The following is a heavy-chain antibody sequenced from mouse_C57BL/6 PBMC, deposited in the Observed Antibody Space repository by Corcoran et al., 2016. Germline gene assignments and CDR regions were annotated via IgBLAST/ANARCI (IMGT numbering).Heavy chain of an antibody. Sequence: EVQLQQAGPELVKPGASVKISCKASGYTFTDYYMNWVKQSHGKSLEWIGDINPNNGGTSYNQKFKGKATLTVDKSSSTAYMEPRSLTSEDSTVYYCARRLGSSYWYFDVWGTGTTVTVSS. D-gene: IGHD1-1*01. CDR2: INPNNGGT. V-gene: IGHV1-26*01. J-gene: IGHJ1*03. CDR1: GYTFTDYY. CDR3: ARRLGSSYWYFDV.